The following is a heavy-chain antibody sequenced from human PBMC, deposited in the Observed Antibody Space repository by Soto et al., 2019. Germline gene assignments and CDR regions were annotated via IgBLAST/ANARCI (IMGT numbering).Heavy chain of an antibody. J-gene: IGHJ3*02. CDR3: AKGESGWYPECAFDI. CDR1: GFTFSSYA. CDR2: ISGSGGST. V-gene: IGHV3-23*01. Sequence: GGSLRLSCAVSGFTFSSYAMSWVRQAPRKGLEWVSAISGSGGSTYYADSVKGRFTISRDNSKNTLYLQMNSLRAEDTAVYYCAKGESGWYPECAFDIWGQGTMVTVSS. D-gene: IGHD6-19*01.